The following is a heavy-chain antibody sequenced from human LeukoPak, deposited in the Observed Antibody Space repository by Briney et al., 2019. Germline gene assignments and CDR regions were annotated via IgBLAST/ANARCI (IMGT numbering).Heavy chain of an antibody. D-gene: IGHD6-19*01. CDR1: GYSFTSYW. CDR2: IYPGDSDT. J-gene: IGHJ4*02. CDR3: ARVAVAGIGRFYFDY. V-gene: IGHV5-51*01. Sequence: GESLKISCKGSGYSFTSYWIGWVRQMPGKGLEWMGIIYPGDSDTRYSPSFQGQVTISADKSISTAYLQWSSLKASDTAMYYRARVAVAGIGRFYFDYWGQGTLVTVSS.